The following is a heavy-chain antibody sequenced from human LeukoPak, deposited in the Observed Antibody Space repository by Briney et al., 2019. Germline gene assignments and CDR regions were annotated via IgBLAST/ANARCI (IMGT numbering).Heavy chain of an antibody. V-gene: IGHV3-23*01. J-gene: IGHJ3*02. CDR3: AKGDSSGWYGDAFDI. CDR2: ISGSGGST. Sequence: GGSLRLSCAAXGXXFSSYAMSWVRQAPGKGLEWVSAISGSGGSTYYADSVKGRFTISRDNSKNTLYLQMNSLRAEDTAVYYCAKGDSSGWYGDAFDIWGQGTMVTVSS. CDR1: GXXFSSYA. D-gene: IGHD6-19*01.